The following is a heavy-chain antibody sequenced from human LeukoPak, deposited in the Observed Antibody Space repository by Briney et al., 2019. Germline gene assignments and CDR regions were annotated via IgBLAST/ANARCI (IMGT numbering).Heavy chain of an antibody. CDR2: MSDIGPNT. V-gene: IGHV3-23*01. D-gene: IGHD3-3*01. CDR1: GFTVTDYA. J-gene: IGHJ3*01. Sequence: GGSLRLSCAASGFTVTDYAMTWIRQSPGRGLEWVSSMSDIGPNTYYADSVKGRFTISRDTSKNTLFLQMNSLRAEDTALYFCARRLSLRFDAFAVWGPGTVVTVSS. CDR3: ARRLSLRFDAFAV.